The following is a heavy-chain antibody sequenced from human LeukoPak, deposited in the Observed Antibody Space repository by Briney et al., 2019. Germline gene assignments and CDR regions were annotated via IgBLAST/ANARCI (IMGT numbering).Heavy chain of an antibody. V-gene: IGHV3-53*01. CDR1: GFTVSSNY. CDR2: IYSGGST. Sequence: GGSLRLSCAASGFTVSSNYMSWVRQAPGKGLEWVSVIYSGGSTYYADSVKGRFTISRHNSKNTLYLQMNSLRAEDTAVFYCATEKGDSPDYWGQGTLVTVSS. CDR3: ATEKGDSPDY. J-gene: IGHJ4*02. D-gene: IGHD2-21*01.